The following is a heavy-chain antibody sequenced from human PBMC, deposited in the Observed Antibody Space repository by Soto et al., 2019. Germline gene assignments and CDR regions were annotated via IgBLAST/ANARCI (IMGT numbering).Heavy chain of an antibody. CDR1: GFTFSDHY. J-gene: IGHJ3*02. D-gene: IGHD6-19*01. CDR2: TRNKANSYTT. CDR3: SRWGQAVAEAFDI. V-gene: IGHV3-72*01. Sequence: GGSLRLSCAASGFTFSDHYMDWVRQAPGKGLEWVGRTRNKANSYTTEYAASVKGRFTISRDYSKNSLYLQMNSLKTEDTAVYYCSRWGQAVAEAFDIWGQGTMVTVSS.